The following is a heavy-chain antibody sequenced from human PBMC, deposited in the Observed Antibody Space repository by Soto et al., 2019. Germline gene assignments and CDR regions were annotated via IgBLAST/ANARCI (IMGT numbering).Heavy chain of an antibody. J-gene: IGHJ4*02. D-gene: IGHD4-17*01. CDR1: GYTFTNYG. CDR3: ARGDYGGNSDFLSN. Sequence: ASVKVSGKASGYTFTNYGISWVRQAPGQGLEWMGWISVYNGNTNYAQKFQGRVTMTTDTSTSTAYMELRSLRSDDTAIYYCARGDYGGNSDFLSNWGQGTLVTVS. V-gene: IGHV1-18*04. CDR2: ISVYNGNT.